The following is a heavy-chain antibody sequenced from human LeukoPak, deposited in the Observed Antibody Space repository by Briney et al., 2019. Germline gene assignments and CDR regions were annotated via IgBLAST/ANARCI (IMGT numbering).Heavy chain of an antibody. V-gene: IGHV4-39*01. CDR1: GDSLSGLPYS. Sequence: PSETLSLTCTVSGDSLSGLPYSWGWVRQSPGKGLEWIAYMYYDEHTYYNPSLKSRVTISVDTSKMQFSLSLSPVTAADTAIYYCVRYRSTSYRFDNWGQGTLVTVSS. CDR2: MYYDEHT. CDR3: VRYRSTSYRFDN. J-gene: IGHJ4*02. D-gene: IGHD6-19*01.